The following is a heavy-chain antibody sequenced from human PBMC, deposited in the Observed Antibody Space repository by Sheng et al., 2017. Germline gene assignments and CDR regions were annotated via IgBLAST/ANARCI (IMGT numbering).Heavy chain of an antibody. D-gene: IGHD3-10*01. J-gene: IGHJ4*02. CDR3: AREGVYVSRYFDF. Sequence: EVQLVESGGGLVQPGGSLRLSCVASGFTFSDYWMNWVRQVPGKGLECLANVKQDGGKKYYVDSVKGRFTISRDNAKNSLYLQMDSLRVEDTAVYYCAREGVYVSRYFDFWGQG. V-gene: IGHV3-7*01. CDR1: GFTFSDYW. CDR2: VKQDGGKK.